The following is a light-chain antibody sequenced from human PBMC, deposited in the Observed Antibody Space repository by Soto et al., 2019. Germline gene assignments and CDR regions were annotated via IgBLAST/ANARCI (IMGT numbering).Light chain of an antibody. CDR3: QPYNNWWT. CDR2: GAS. Sequence: EIVMTQSPATLSVSPGETATLSCRASQSVSTSLAWYQQKPGQAPRLLISGASTRATGVPARFSGSGSETEFTLTISSLQSEDFAVYYCQPYNNWWTFGQGTKVEIK. CDR1: QSVSTS. V-gene: IGKV3-15*01. J-gene: IGKJ1*01.